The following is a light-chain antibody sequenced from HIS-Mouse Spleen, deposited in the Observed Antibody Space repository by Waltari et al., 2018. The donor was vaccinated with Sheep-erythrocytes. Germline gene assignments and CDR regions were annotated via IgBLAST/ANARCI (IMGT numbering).Light chain of an antibody. CDR1: TSHYSGATF. Sequence: QSALTAPRSVSGSPGQSVTLSCTGPTSHYSGATFVPWYQQHPGKAPKLMSYDVSKRPSGVPDRFSGSKSGNTATLTISGTQAMDEADYYCQAWDSSIVVFGGGTKLTVL. CDR3: QAWDSSIVV. V-gene: IGLV2-11*01. J-gene: IGLJ2*01. CDR2: DVS.